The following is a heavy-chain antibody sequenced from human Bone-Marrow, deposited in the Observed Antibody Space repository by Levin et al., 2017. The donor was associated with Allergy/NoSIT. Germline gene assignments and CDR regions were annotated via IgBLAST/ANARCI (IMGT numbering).Heavy chain of an antibody. J-gene: IGHJ6*03. Sequence: HPGGSLRLSCAASGLTFSNYEMNWVRQAPGKGLEWVSYISGSGNTTHYADSVKGRFTISRDNGKNLLYLQMNSLRAEDTAVYYCARAAESLHDFWSGYYRGYYYYYYTDVWGKGTTVTVSS. CDR1: GLTFSNYE. D-gene: IGHD3-3*01. CDR2: ISGSGNTT. V-gene: IGHV3-48*03. CDR3: ARAAESLHDFWSGYYRGYYYYYYTDV.